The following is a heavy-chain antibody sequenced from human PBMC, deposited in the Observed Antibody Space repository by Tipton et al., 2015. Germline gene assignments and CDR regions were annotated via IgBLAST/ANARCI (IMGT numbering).Heavy chain of an antibody. CDR2: INPSGGIT. CDR3: ARDQRDYGDYMDAFDS. V-gene: IGHV1-46*01. J-gene: IGHJ3*02. D-gene: IGHD4-17*01. CDR1: GYTLTSYD. Sequence: QLVQSGAEVKEPGASVKVSCKASGYTLTSYDINWVRQAPGQGLEWMGVINPSGGITNYAQKFQGRATMTRDSSTSTVYMELSSLRSEDTAVYYCARDQRDYGDYMDAFDSWGQGTMVTVSS.